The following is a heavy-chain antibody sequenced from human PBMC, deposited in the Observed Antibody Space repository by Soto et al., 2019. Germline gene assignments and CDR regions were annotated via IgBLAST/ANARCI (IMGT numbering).Heavy chain of an antibody. D-gene: IGHD3-10*01. CDR3: ARLSMADNWSDP. CDR1: GGSISRGDYC. CDR2: IDYIGST. Sequence: QVQLQESGPGLVKPSQTLSLTCTVSGGSISRGDYCWSWIRQPPGTGLEWIGYIDYIGSTYYNPSLKRRGTISVDRSKNQFALNLSSVTAGYTAVYYCARLSMADNWSDPLGQGTLVTVSS. J-gene: IGHJ5*02. V-gene: IGHV4-30-4*01.